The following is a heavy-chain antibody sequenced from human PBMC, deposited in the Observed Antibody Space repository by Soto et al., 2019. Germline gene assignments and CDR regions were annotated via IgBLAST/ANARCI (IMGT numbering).Heavy chain of an antibody. D-gene: IGHD1-26*01. CDR3: ARNWDDRHAFDI. V-gene: IGHV1-18*01. J-gene: IGHJ3*02. Sequence: ASVKVSCKASGYTFTSYGISWVRQAPGRGLEWMGWISAYNGNTNYAQKLQGRVTMTTDTSTSTAYMELRSLRSDDTAVYYCARNWDDRHAFDIWGQGTMVTVSS. CDR1: GYTFTSYG. CDR2: ISAYNGNT.